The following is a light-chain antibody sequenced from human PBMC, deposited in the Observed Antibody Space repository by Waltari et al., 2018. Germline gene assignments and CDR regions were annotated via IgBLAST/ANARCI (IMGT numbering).Light chain of an antibody. J-gene: IGKJ1*01. Sequence: DIQMTQSPSAMSASVGDRVTITCRASQGIRNYLVCFQQKPGKVPKSLIYAASNLQSGVPSRFSGSGAGTDFTLTISSLQPEDYATYYCLQHSEYPRTFGQGTKVEIK. CDR1: QGIRNY. V-gene: IGKV1-17*03. CDR3: LQHSEYPRT. CDR2: AAS.